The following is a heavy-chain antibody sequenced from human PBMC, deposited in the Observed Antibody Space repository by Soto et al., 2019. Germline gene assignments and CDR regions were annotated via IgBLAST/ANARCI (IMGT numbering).Heavy chain of an antibody. V-gene: IGHV1-3*01. D-gene: IGHD7-27*01. CDR1: GYTFTSYA. CDR3: ARGPSGDKIDY. J-gene: IGHJ4*02. Sequence: GASVKVSCKASGYTFTSYAMHWVRQAPGQRLEWMGWINAGNGNTKYSQKFQGRVTITRDTSASTAYMELSSLGSEDTAVYYCARGPSGDKIDYWGQGIQVTVSS. CDR2: INAGNGNT.